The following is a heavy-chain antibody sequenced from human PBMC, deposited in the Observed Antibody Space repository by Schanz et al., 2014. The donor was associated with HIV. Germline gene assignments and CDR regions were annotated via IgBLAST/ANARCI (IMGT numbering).Heavy chain of an antibody. Sequence: EVQLLESGGGLAQPGGSLRLSCAASGFTFSTYRMNWVRQAPGKGLEWVSYISSSSTTRHYADSVKGRFTISRDNAKNSLSLQMNSLRDEDTAVYYCARSPSYGMDVWGQGTTVTVSS. V-gene: IGHV3-48*02. CDR3: ARSPSYGMDV. CDR2: ISSSSTTR. J-gene: IGHJ6*02. CDR1: GFTFSTYR.